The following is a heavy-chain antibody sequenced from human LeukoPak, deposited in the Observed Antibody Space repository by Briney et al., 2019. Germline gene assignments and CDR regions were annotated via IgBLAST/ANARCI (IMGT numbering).Heavy chain of an antibody. CDR3: ARASKGFIAAAGLDY. CDR1: GYTVSSNF. D-gene: IGHD6-13*01. CDR2: IYKGGST. J-gene: IGHJ4*02. Sequence: GGSLRLSCAASGYTVSSNFMTWVRHAPGKGLEGVSVIYKGGSTYYADSVKGRFTISRDNSKNTLYLQMTSLRAEDTAVYYCARASKGFIAAAGLDYWGQGTLVTVSS. V-gene: IGHV3-53*01.